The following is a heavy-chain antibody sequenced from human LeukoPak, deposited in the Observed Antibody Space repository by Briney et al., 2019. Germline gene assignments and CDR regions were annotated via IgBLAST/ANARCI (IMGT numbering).Heavy chain of an antibody. V-gene: IGHV4-61*01. Sequence: PSETLSLTCTVSGGSVSSGSFYWSWIRQPPGKGLEWIGYIYYSGSTNYNPSLKSRVTISVDTSKNQFSLKLSSVTAADTAVYYCARSPPMVRGVTPFDYWGQGTLVTVSS. CDR1: GGSVSSGSFY. J-gene: IGHJ4*02. CDR3: ARSPPMVRGVTPFDY. D-gene: IGHD3-10*01. CDR2: IYYSGST.